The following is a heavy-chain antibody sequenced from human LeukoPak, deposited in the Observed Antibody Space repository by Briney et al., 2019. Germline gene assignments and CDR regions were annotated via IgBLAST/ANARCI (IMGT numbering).Heavy chain of an antibody. CDR3: ARHYCSSTSCPRRLFYFDY. J-gene: IGHJ4*02. Sequence: PSETLSLTCTVSGGSISSYYWRWIRQPPGKGLEWMGYIYYSGSTNYNPSLKSRVTISVDTSKNQFSLKLSSVTAADTAVYYCARHYCSSTSCPRRLFYFDYWGQGTLVTVSS. CDR2: IYYSGST. D-gene: IGHD2-2*01. V-gene: IGHV4-59*08. CDR1: GGSISSYY.